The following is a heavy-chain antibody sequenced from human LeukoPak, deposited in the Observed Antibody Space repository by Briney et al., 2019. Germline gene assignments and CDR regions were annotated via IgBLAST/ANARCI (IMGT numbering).Heavy chain of an antibody. CDR3: ARHELYSSGGEDFDY. V-gene: IGHV4-39*01. D-gene: IGHD1-26*01. CDR1: GGAVSSCRYY. J-gene: IGHJ4*02. Sequence: SETLSPACTVSGGAVSSCRYYWGWIRQPPGKGLEWIGSSYYSGRTYYNPSLKSRVTTPECTSNNPCSLQMSSVPAADTAVYYCARHELYSSGGEDFDYWGQGTLVTVSS. CDR2: SYYSGRT.